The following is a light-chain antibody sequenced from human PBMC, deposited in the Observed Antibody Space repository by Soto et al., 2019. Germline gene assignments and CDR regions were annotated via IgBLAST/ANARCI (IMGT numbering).Light chain of an antibody. CDR1: QSLDNW. CDR2: DAY. Sequence: DLQMTHSPSSVSASVGDTVTISCRASQSLDNWLAWYQQKPGNAPRLLIYDAYTLENGVPSRCSGSGSGSDFTLTISSQHPEDFATYYCQQAKSFPYTFGQGTKVEI. V-gene: IGKV1-12*01. CDR3: QQAKSFPYT. J-gene: IGKJ2*01.